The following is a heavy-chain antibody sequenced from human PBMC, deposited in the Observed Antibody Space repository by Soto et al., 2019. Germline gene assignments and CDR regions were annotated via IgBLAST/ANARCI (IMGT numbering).Heavy chain of an antibody. Sequence: ASVKVSCKSSGYTFSDYYIHWVRQAPGQGLEWMGWINPNSGGTKYAPKFQGGVTMTRDTSITTAYMELSRLRSGDTAVYYCAREPATAKPEGVDFWGQGTLVTVSS. J-gene: IGHJ4*02. CDR3: AREPATAKPEGVDF. V-gene: IGHV1-2*02. CDR2: INPNSGGT. CDR1: GYTFSDYY. D-gene: IGHD1-1*01.